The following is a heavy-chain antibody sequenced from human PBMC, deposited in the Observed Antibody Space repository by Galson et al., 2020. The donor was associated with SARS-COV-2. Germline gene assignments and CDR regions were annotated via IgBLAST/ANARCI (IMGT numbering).Heavy chain of an antibody. CDR2: FDPEDGET. J-gene: IGHJ4*02. CDR1: GYTLTELY. Sequence: ASVQVSCQVSGYTLTELYMHWVRQPPAKGLAWMGVFDPEDGETIYPQKFQGRVTMTEDTATDTAYMELSSLRSEYTAVYYCATISPYCSSTSCRNFDYGGQGTLVTVSS. V-gene: IGHV1-24*01. D-gene: IGHD2-2*01. CDR3: ATISPYCSSTSCRNFDY.